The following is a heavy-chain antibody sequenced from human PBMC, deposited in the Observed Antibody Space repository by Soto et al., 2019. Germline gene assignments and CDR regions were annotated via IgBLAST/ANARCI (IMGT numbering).Heavy chain of an antibody. CDR2: TYYRSKWSN. CDR3: AKTTPHAFDI. D-gene: IGHD4-17*01. CDR1: GDSVSSKSVA. V-gene: IGHV6-1*01. J-gene: IGHJ3*02. Sequence: SQTLSLTCAISGDSVSSKSVAWNWVRQSPSRGLEWLGRTYYRSKWSNDYAVSVKSRITIKPDTSKNQFSLQLYSVTPEDTAVYYCAKTTPHAFDIWGQGTMVTVSS.